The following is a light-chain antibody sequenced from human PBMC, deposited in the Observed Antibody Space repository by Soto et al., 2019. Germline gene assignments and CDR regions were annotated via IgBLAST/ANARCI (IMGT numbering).Light chain of an antibody. V-gene: IGKV1-6*01. CDR3: LQLYNFSWT. Sequence: AIRMTQSPSSLSASVGDRVTMSCRASQGIRNDLAWYQQKAGKAPKLLIFASSNLQSGVPSRFSGSGSGTDFTLTISRLQSEDFATYYCLQLYNFSWTFGQGTKVEMK. CDR1: QGIRND. J-gene: IGKJ1*01. CDR2: ASS.